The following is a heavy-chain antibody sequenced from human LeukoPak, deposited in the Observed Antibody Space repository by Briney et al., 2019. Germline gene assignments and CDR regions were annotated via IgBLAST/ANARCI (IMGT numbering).Heavy chain of an antibody. D-gene: IGHD1-1*01. CDR1: RSSISSYH. CDR2: IYYSGST. CDR3: ARVTDWNDLDY. Sequence: SETLSLTCTVSRSSISSYHWSWIRQPPGKGLEWIGYIYYSGSTNYNPSLKSRVTISIDTSKNQLSLQLTSVTAADTAVYYCARVTDWNDLDYWGPGTLVTVSS. J-gene: IGHJ4*02. V-gene: IGHV4-59*01.